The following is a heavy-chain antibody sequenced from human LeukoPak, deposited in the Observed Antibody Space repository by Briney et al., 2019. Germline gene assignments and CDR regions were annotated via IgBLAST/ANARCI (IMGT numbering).Heavy chain of an antibody. D-gene: IGHD2-2*01. CDR3: ARDPRWLTPDCTSISCYENYFDP. V-gene: IGHV4-38-2*02. CDR1: GYSISSGYQ. CDR2: IFHTGSA. J-gene: IGHJ5*02. Sequence: PSETLSLTCAVSGYSISSGYQWAWIRQPPGKTLEWIGCIFHTGSAHYNPSLQSRVTISVDTSTNHFSLRLSSVTAADTAVYYCARDPRWLTPDCTSISCYENYFDPWGQGILVTVSS.